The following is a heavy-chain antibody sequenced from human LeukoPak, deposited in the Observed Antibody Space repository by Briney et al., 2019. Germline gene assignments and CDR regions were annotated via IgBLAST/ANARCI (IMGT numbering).Heavy chain of an antibody. J-gene: IGHJ4*02. V-gene: IGHV4-31*03. CDR1: GASFNSDCPY. D-gene: IGHD3-22*01. Sequence: SQTLSLTCTVSGASFNSDCPYWNWLRHSPGKGLEWMGSIHPSGMLYNNPSLESRVTMSRDTSKNQFSLNLNSVTAADTAVYFCSRGLDSRKLGYWGQGILVTVSS. CDR2: IHPSGML. CDR3: SRGLDSRKLGY.